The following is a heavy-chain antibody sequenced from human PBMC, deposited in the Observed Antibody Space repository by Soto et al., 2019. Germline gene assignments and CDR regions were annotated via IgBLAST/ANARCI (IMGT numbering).Heavy chain of an antibody. CDR3: AREYAFLEWLLKQNYYYYGMDV. J-gene: IGHJ6*02. V-gene: IGHV3-7*01. CDR2: IKQDGGEK. Sequence: GGSLRLSCAASGFTFSSYWMTWVRQAPGKGLEWVANIKQDGGEKYYVDSVKGRFTISRDNAKNSLYLQMNSLRAEDSAVYYCAREYAFLEWLLKQNYYYYGMDVWGQGTTVTVSS. CDR1: GFTFSSYW. D-gene: IGHD3-3*02.